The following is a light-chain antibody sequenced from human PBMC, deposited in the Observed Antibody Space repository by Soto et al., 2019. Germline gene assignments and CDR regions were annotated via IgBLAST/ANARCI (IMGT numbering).Light chain of an antibody. Sequence: VMTQAPATLSVSPGARATLSCRASQTINNNVAWYQLKDGQVPRLVIYGASTRATDIPARFSGSGSGTEFTLTISSLQSEDFALYYCQQYNDWPLTFGQGTRLEIK. V-gene: IGKV3-15*01. CDR1: QTINNN. J-gene: IGKJ5*01. CDR2: GAS. CDR3: QQYNDWPLT.